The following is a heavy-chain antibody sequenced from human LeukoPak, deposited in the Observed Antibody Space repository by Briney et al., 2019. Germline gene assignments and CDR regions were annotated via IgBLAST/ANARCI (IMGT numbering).Heavy chain of an antibody. CDR1: GFTGISNY. D-gene: IGHD3-10*01. J-gene: IGHJ4*02. CDR3: ARGLEVRGALFDY. Sequence: GGSLRLSCAASGFTGISNYMSWVRQAPGKGLEWVSVIYSGGNTYYADSVKGRFTISRDNSKNTLYLQMNSLRAEDTAVYYCARGLEVRGALFDYWGQGTLVTVSS. V-gene: IGHV3-53*01. CDR2: IYSGGNT.